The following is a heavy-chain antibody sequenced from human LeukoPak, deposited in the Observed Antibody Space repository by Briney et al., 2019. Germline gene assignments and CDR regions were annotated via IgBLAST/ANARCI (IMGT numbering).Heavy chain of an antibody. D-gene: IGHD1-26*01. V-gene: IGHV3-30*18. J-gene: IGHJ4*02. CDR1: GFTFSSYG. Sequence: PGRSLRLSCAASGFTFSSYGMHWVRQAPGKGLEWVAVISYDGSNKYYADSVKGRFTISRDNSKNTLYLQMNSLRAEDTAVYYCAKDTMSGSYDYWGQGTLVTVSS. CDR2: ISYDGSNK. CDR3: AKDTMSGSYDY.